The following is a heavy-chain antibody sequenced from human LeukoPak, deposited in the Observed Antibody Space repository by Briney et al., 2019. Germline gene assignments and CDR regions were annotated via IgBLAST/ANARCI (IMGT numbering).Heavy chain of an antibody. V-gene: IGHV3-48*03. CDR2: ISSSGSTI. Sequence: PGASLRLSCAASGFTFSSNEMNWARQAPGKGLEWVSYISSSGSTIYYADSVKGRFTISRDNAKNSLYLQMNSLRAEDTAVYYCARDLSLFLDYWGQGTLVTVSS. J-gene: IGHJ4*02. CDR1: GFTFSSNE. D-gene: IGHD3-16*02. CDR3: ARDLSLFLDY.